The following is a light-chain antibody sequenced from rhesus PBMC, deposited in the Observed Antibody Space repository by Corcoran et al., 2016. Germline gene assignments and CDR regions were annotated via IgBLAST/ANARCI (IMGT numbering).Light chain of an antibody. CDR2: RAA. V-gene: IGKV1-69*01. CDR3: QQHDLSPLT. J-gene: IGKJ4*01. CDR1: QGIHNW. Sequence: DIQMTQSPSSLSASVGDRVTITCRASQGIHNWLAWYQQKSGKAPKLLIYRAANLEEGVPSRFSGRGSGTDFALTITNLQPEDVATYFCQQHDLSPLTFGGGTKVEIK.